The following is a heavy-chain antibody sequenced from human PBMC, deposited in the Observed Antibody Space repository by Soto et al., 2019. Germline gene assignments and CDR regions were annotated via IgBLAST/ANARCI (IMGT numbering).Heavy chain of an antibody. CDR3: ARPLSPYYYYYGMDV. J-gene: IGHJ6*02. CDR2: IYPGDSDT. V-gene: IGHV5-51*01. Sequence: PGESLKISCKGSGYSFTNNWIGWVRQMPGKGLGWMGTIYPGDSDTRYSPAFQGQVTISADKSISTAYLQWSSLKASDTAMYYCARPLSPYYYYYGMDVWGQGTTVTVSS. CDR1: GYSFTNNW.